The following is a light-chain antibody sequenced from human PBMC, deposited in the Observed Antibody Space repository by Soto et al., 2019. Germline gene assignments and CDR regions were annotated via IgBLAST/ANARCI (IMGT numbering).Light chain of an antibody. J-gene: IGLJ1*01. Sequence: QSALTQSASVSGSLGQSITISCTGTSSDIGGYTYVSWYQHHPGKAPKLIIFEVSNRPSGVSYRFSASKSGNTASLIISGLQAEDEADYYCSSYTSSSSRVFGTGTKVTVL. CDR2: EVS. CDR1: SSDIGGYTY. V-gene: IGLV2-14*01. CDR3: SSYTSSSSRV.